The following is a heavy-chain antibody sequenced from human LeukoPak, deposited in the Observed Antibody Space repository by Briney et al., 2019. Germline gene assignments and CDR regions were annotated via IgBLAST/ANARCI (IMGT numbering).Heavy chain of an antibody. J-gene: IGHJ3*02. CDR2: IRSKPNNYAT. V-gene: IGHV3-73*01. D-gene: IGHD1-1*01. CDR1: GFTFSDSA. Sequence: GGSLRLSCATSGFTFSDSAMHWVRQASGKGLEWVGRIRSKPNNYATAYAASVKGRFTISRDDAKNTAYLQMNSLKIEDTAVYYCTSYGELRAFDIWGQGTMVTVSS. CDR3: TSYGELRAFDI.